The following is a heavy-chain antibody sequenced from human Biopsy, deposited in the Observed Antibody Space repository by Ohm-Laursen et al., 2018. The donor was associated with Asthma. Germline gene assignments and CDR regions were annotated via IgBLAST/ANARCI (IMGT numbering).Heavy chain of an antibody. D-gene: IGHD5-18*01. Sequence: SETLSLTCTVSGGSISSDYWSWLRQSPGKGLEWIGYIHNSGNTNYKPYLKNRVTISLDTSKNHFSLRLSFVPAADTAVYFCARGQGRGIQLWSLDPWGQGILVTVSS. CDR3: ARGQGRGIQLWSLDP. CDR2: IHNSGNT. V-gene: IGHV4-59*01. CDR1: GGSISSDY. J-gene: IGHJ5*02.